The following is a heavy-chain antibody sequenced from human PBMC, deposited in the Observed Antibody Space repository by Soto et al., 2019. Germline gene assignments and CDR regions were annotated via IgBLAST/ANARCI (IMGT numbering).Heavy chain of an antibody. CDR1: GASISSSSYY. J-gene: IGHJ3*02. CDR2: IYYSGST. CDR3: ARPLSYCGGDCYSNAFDI. Sequence: ETLSLSCPVSGASISSSSYYWGWIRQPPGKGLEWIGSIYYSGSTYYNPSLKSRVTISVDTSKNQFSLKLSSVTAADTAVYYCARPLSYCGGDCYSNAFDIWGQGTMVTV. D-gene: IGHD2-21*02. V-gene: IGHV4-39*01.